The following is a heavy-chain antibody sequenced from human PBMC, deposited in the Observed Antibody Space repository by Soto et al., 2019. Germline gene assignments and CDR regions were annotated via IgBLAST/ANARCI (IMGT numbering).Heavy chain of an antibody. V-gene: IGHV4-61*01. CDR1: GGSVSSGSYY. J-gene: IGHJ5*02. CDR2: IYYSGST. D-gene: IGHD6-13*01. CDR3: ARPKTIGAAAGKGWFDP. Sequence: SETLSLTYTVSGGSVSSGSYYWSWIRQPPGKGLEWIGYIYYSGSTNYNPSLKSRVTILVDPPKNQFSLKLTYVTAADTAMYYCARPKTIGAAAGKGWFDPWGQGTLVTVSS.